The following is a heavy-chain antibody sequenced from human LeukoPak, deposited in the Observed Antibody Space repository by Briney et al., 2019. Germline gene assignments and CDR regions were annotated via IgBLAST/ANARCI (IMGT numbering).Heavy chain of an antibody. J-gene: IGHJ4*02. CDR1: SGSISTYY. D-gene: IGHD1-26*01. CDR2: VYQSGTT. Sequence: PSETLSLTCTVSSGSISTYYWSWIRQPPGKGLEWIGYVYQSGTTSYNPSLERRVTISTDTSKNQFSLRVTSVTAADTAVYYCARHGGSLGYFDNWGQGTLVTVSS. CDR3: ARHGGSLGYFDN. V-gene: IGHV4-59*08.